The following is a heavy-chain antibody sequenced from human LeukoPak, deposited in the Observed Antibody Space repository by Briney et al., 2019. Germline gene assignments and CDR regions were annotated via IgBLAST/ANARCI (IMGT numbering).Heavy chain of an antibody. CDR3: AKDGTGWNYAYYFDY. CDR1: GFTFSSYG. D-gene: IGHD1-7*01. J-gene: IGHJ4*02. V-gene: IGHV3-30*02. Sequence: GGSLRLSCAASGFTFSSYGMHWVRQAPGKGLEWVAFIRYDGNNKYYADSVKGRFTISRDNSKNTLYLQMNSLRAEDTAVYYCAKDGTGWNYAYYFDYWGQGTLVTVSS. CDR2: IRYDGNNK.